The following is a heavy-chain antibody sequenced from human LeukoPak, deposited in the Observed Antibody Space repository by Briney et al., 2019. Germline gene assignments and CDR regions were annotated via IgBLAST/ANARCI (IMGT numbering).Heavy chain of an antibody. V-gene: IGHV1-8*03. CDR3: AKAWGGVNRNYFDF. J-gene: IGHJ4*02. CDR1: GYTFTSYD. D-gene: IGHD3-10*01. Sequence: GASVKVSCKASGYTFTSYDINWVRQATGQGLEWMGWMNPNSGNTGYAQKFQGRVTITRNTSISTAYMELSSLRVEDTAVYFCAKAWGGVNRNYFDFWGQGTLVAVSS. CDR2: MNPNSGNT.